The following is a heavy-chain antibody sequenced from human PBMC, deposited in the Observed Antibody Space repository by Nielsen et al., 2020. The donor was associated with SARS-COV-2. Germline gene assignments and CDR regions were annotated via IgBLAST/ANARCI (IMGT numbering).Heavy chain of an antibody. CDR2: ISYDGSNK. V-gene: IGHV3-30-3*01. CDR1: GFTFSSYA. J-gene: IGHJ6*02. Sequence: GESLKISCAASGFTFSSYAMHWVRQAPGKGLEWVAVISYDGSNKYYADSVKGRFTISRDNSKNTLYLQMNSLRAEDTAVYYCAREGVLYMTTVAYYGMDVWGQGTTVTVSS. D-gene: IGHD4-23*01. CDR3: AREGVLYMTTVAYYGMDV.